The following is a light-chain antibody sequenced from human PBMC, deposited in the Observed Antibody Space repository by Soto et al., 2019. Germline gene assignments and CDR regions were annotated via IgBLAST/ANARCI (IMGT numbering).Light chain of an antibody. CDR2: DPS. J-gene: IGKJ1*01. V-gene: IGKV3-20*01. CDR3: QQYGSSQGT. Sequence: EIVLTQSPGTLSLSPGERATLSCRASQSVSSSYLAWYQQQPGQTPRLLIYDPSSRATGIPDRFSGSGSGMNFTLTTSRLEPADFVVYYCQQYGSSQGTFGQGTKVEI. CDR1: QSVSSSY.